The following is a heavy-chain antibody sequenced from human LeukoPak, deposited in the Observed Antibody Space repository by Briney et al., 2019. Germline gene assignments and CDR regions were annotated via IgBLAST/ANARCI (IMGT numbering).Heavy chain of an antibody. CDR2: ISGSGGGA. CDR3: AKVPYLWFGELFSNYYYMDV. D-gene: IGHD3-10*01. CDR1: GFTFSSYG. V-gene: IGHV3-23*01. J-gene: IGHJ6*03. Sequence: PPGGSLRLSCAASGFTFSSYGMSWVRQAPGKGLEWVSAISGSGGGAYYADVVKGRFTISRDNSKKTLYLQMNSLRAEDTAVYYCAKVPYLWFGELFSNYYYMDVWGKGTTVTISS.